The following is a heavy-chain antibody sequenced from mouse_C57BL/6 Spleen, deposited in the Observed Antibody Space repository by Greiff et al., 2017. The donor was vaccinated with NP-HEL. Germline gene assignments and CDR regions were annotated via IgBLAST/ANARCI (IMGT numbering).Heavy chain of an antibody. D-gene: IGHD1-1*01. V-gene: IGHV1-22*01. J-gene: IGHJ3*01. CDR1: GYTFTDYN. CDR3: ARSYHYGSSYVAY. CDR2: INPNNGGT. Sequence: VQLQQSGPELVKPGASVKMSCKASGYTFTDYNMHWVKQSHGKSLEWIGYINPNNGGTSYNQKFKGKATLTANKSSSTAYMELRSLTSEDSAVYYCARSYHYGSSYVAYWGQGTLVTVSA.